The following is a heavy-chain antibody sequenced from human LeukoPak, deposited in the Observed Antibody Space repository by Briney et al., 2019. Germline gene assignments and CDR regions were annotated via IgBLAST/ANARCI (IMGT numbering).Heavy chain of an antibody. CDR1: GWTDREYY. CDR2: IYSGGCT. J-gene: IGHJ3*02. Sequence: PGGSLRLSCAAPGWTDREYYMCGLRQTPGKGLEWVSIIYSGGCTYYADSVKGRFTISRDNSKNTVYLQMNSLRAEDTAVYYCVRALYSGASGAAPTAFDIWGQGTMVTVSS. D-gene: IGHD2-15*01. CDR3: VRALYSGASGAAPTAFDI. V-gene: IGHV3-66*02.